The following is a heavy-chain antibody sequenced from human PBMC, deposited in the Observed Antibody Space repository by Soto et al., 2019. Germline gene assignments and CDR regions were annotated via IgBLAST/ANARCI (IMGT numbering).Heavy chain of an antibody. CDR2: IYSNGYT. CDR3: ARNRGRGYSGYDYYAQLYYYGMDV. V-gene: IGHV4-31*03. J-gene: IGHJ6*02. CDR1: GDSITNGGYY. D-gene: IGHD5-12*01. Sequence: PSETLSLTCTVSGDSITNGGYYWSWIRQFPGKGLEWIGYIYSNGYTYYNPSLESRVTISLDTSKNQFSLKLSPVTAADTAVYYCARNRGRGYSGYDYYAQLYYYGMDVWGQGTTVTVSS.